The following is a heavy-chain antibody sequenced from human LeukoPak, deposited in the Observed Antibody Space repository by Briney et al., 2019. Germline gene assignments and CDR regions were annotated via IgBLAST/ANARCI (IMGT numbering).Heavy chain of an antibody. CDR3: ARGGRNWPKDAFDI. Sequence: PGGSLRLSCAASGFTFSSYSMNWVRQAPGKGLEWVSSISSSSSYIYYADSVKGRFTISRDNAKNSLYLQMNSLRAEDTAVYYCARGGRNWPKDAFDIWGQVTTVTVSS. J-gene: IGHJ3*02. D-gene: IGHD1-20*01. CDR1: GFTFSSYS. V-gene: IGHV3-21*01. CDR2: ISSSSSYI.